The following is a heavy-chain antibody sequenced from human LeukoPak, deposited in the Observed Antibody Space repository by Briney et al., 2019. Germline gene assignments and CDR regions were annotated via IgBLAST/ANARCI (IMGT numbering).Heavy chain of an antibody. CDR3: ARSLGVAVAGTDYYGMDV. CDR1: GGTFSRYA. CDR2: IIRIFGTA. V-gene: IGHV1-69*05. J-gene: IGHJ6*02. Sequence: SVKVSCKASGGTFSRYAISWVRQAPGQGLEWRGGIIRIFGTANYAQKFQGWVTMTRDTSISTAYMELSRLRSDDTAVYYCARSLGVAVAGTDYYGMDVWGQGTTVTVSS. D-gene: IGHD6-19*01.